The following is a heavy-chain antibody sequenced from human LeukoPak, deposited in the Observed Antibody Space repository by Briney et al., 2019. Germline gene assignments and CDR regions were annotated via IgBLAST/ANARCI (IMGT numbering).Heavy chain of an antibody. V-gene: IGHV1-46*01. Sequence: SVKVSCKASVYTFTSYYMHWVRQAPGQGLEWMGIINPSGGSTSYAQKFQGRVTMTRDMSTSTVYMELSSLRSEDTAVYYCARDRRTVTLDYWGQGTLVTVSS. J-gene: IGHJ4*02. CDR2: INPSGGST. CDR1: VYTFTSYY. CDR3: ARDRRTVTLDY. D-gene: IGHD4-17*01.